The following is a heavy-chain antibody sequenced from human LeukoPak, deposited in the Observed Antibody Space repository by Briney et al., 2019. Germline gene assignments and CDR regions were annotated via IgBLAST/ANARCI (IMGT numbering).Heavy chain of an antibody. V-gene: IGHV5-51*01. J-gene: IGHJ4*02. Sequence: GESLKISCTGSGYNFAHYRIGWVRQMPGKGLEWMGIIYPGDHNIRYSPSFQGQVTISADKSITTAYLQWSSLKASDTAMYYCARRIDEGDYFDYWGQGTLVTVSS. D-gene: IGHD2-21*01. CDR1: GYNFAHYR. CDR2: IYPGDHNI. CDR3: ARRIDEGDYFDY.